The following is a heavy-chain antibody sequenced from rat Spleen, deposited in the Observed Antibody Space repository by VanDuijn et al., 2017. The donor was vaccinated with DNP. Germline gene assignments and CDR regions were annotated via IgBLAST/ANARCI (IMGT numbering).Heavy chain of an antibody. V-gene: IGHV3-3*01. CDR1: GYSITSCCG. Sequence: EVQLQESGPGLVEPSQSLSLTCSVTGYSITSCCGWTWIRKFPGHKLEWMGYINSAGSTNYNPSLKGRISITSDTSKNQFFLQVNSVTTEDTATYYCARGDILRSFDYWGQGVMVTVSS. CDR3: ARGDILRSFDY. CDR2: INSAGST. D-gene: IGHD1-6*01. J-gene: IGHJ2*01.